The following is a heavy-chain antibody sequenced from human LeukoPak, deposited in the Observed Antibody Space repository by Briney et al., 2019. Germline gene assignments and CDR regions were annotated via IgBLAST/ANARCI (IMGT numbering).Heavy chain of an antibody. CDR1: GYTFTSYG. Sequence: ASVTVSCKASGYTFTSYGISWVRQAPGQGPEWMGWISAYNGNTNYAQKLQGRVTMTTDTSTSTAYMELRSLRSDDTAVYYCARDLLDALSGSYYYYMDVWGKGTTVTISS. CDR3: ARDLLDALSGSYYYYMDV. V-gene: IGHV1-18*01. J-gene: IGHJ6*03. CDR2: ISAYNGNT. D-gene: IGHD1-26*01.